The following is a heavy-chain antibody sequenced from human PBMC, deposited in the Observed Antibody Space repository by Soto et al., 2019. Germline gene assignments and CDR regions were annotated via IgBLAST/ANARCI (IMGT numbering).Heavy chain of an antibody. D-gene: IGHD6-13*01. Sequence: GSLRLSCAASGFTFSSYAMSWVRQAPGKGLEWVSAISGSGGSTYYADSVKGRFTISRDNSKNTLYLQMNSLRAEDTAVYYCAKDRVKYSSSWFPRDYWGQGTLVTVSS. CDR2: ISGSGGST. V-gene: IGHV3-23*01. CDR3: AKDRVKYSSSWFPRDY. J-gene: IGHJ4*02. CDR1: GFTFSSYA.